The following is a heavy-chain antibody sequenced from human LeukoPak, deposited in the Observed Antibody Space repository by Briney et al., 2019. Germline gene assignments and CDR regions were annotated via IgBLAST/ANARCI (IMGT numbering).Heavy chain of an antibody. CDR3: ARLTPSEDIVVVPATRHYYYYYGMDV. Sequence: SETLSLTCAVYGGSFSGYYWSWIRQPPGKGLEWIGEINHSGSTNYNPSLKSRVTISVDTSKNQFSLKLSSVTAADTAVYYCARLTPSEDIVVVPATRHYYYYYGMDVWGQGTTATVSS. D-gene: IGHD2-2*01. CDR1: GGSFSGYY. V-gene: IGHV4-34*01. J-gene: IGHJ6*02. CDR2: INHSGST.